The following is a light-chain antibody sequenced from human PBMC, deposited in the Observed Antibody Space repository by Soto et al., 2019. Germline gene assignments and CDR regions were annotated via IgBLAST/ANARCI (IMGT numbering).Light chain of an antibody. Sequence: DIQMTQSPSSLSASVGERVTITCRTSQDVSNDLVWFQQKPGKAPRRLIFATSNLQAGVPSRFSGSESGTAFTLTIISLQPEDFATYYCLQHKHYPPTFGQGTKVEVK. J-gene: IGKJ1*01. CDR1: QDVSND. CDR2: ATS. CDR3: LQHKHYPPT. V-gene: IGKV1-17*01.